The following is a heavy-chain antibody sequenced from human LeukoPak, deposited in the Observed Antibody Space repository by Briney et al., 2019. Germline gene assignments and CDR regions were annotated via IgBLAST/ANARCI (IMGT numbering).Heavy chain of an antibody. CDR1: GYTFTSYG. J-gene: IGHJ4*02. V-gene: IGHV1-18*01. D-gene: IGHD3-10*01. CDR2: ISAYNGNT. CDR3: ARVWDFGSGNYPSDY. Sequence: RASVKVSCKASGYTFTSYGISWVRQAPGQGLEWMGWISAYNGNTNYAQKLQGRVTMTTDTSTSTAYMELRSLRSDDTAVYYCARVWDFGSGNYPSDYWGQGTLVTVSS.